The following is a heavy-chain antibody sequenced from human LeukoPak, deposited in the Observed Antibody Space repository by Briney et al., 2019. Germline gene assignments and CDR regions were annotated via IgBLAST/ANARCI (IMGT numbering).Heavy chain of an antibody. CDR1: GGSFSGYY. Sequence: PSETLSLTCAVYGGSFSGYYWSWIRQPPGKGLEWIGEINHSGSTNYNPSLKSRVTISVDTSKNQSSLKLSSVTAADTAVYYCARSFLPFDYWGQGTLVTVSS. D-gene: IGHD3-16*02. CDR2: INHSGST. J-gene: IGHJ4*02. CDR3: ARSFLPFDY. V-gene: IGHV4-34*01.